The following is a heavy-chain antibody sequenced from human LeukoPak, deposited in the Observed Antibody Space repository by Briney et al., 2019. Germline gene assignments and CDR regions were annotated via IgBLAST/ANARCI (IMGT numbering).Heavy chain of an antibody. CDR1: GFTFSSYA. V-gene: IGHV3-23*01. CDR2: ISGRGGST. CDR3: ARLGSSGPTARAFDI. Sequence: PGGSLRLSCAASGFTFSSYAMSWVRQAPGKGLEWVSAISGRGGSTYYADSVKGRFTISRDNSKNTLYLQMNSLRVEDTAVYYCARLGSSGPTARAFDIWGQGTMVTVSS. J-gene: IGHJ3*02. D-gene: IGHD3-22*01.